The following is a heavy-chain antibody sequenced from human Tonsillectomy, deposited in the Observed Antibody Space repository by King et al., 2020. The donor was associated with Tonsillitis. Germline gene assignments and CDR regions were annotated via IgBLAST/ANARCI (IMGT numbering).Heavy chain of an antibody. Sequence: VQLVESGGGVVQPGRSLRLSCAASGFTFSHYAIHWVRQAPGKGLEWVALISYDETKRNYADSVKGRFTISRDSSQSTVYLQITSLRAEDAAVYYCARGDYSHNSYFDYWGQGTLVTVSS. CDR3: ARGDYSHNSYFDY. J-gene: IGHJ4*02. CDR1: GFTFSHYA. D-gene: IGHD4-11*01. V-gene: IGHV3-30-3*01. CDR2: ISYDETKR.